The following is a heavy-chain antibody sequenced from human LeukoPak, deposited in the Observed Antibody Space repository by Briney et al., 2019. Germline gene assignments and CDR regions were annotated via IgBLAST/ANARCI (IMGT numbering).Heavy chain of an antibody. CDR2: ISWNSGSI. CDR3: AKDISIAPNADYFDY. D-gene: IGHD6-6*01. CDR1: GFTFDDYA. V-gene: IGHV3-9*01. Sequence: GGSLRLSCAASGFTFDDYAMDWVRQAPGKGLEWVSCISWNSGSIGYADSVKGRFTISRDNAKNSLYLQMNSLRAEDTALYYCAKDISIAPNADYFDYWGQGTLVTVSS. J-gene: IGHJ4*02.